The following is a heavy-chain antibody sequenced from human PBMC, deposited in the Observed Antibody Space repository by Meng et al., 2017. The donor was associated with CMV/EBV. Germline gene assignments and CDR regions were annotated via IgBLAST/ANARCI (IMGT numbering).Heavy chain of an antibody. CDR2: INPNSGGT. CDR1: GYTFTGYY. J-gene: IGHJ4*02. CDR3: ARDLGYCSGGSCYSYYFDY. V-gene: IGHV1-2*02. Sequence: ASVKVSCKASGYTFTGYYMHWVRQAPGQGLEWMGWINPNSGGTNYAQKFQGRVTMTRDTSISTAYMELSRLRSDDTAVYYCARDLGYCSGGSCYSYYFDYWGQGTLVTVSS. D-gene: IGHD2-15*01.